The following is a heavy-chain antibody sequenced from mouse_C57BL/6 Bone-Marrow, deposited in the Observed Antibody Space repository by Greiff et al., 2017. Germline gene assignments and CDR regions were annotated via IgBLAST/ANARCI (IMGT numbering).Heavy chain of an antibody. CDR3: ARYYDYDLYYFDY. V-gene: IGHV1-81*01. D-gene: IGHD2-4*01. J-gene: IGHJ2*01. Sequence: VKLQQSGAELARPGASVKLSCKASGYTFTSYGISWVKQRTGQGLEWIGEIYPRSGNTYYNEKFKGKATLTADKSSSTAYMELRSLTSEDSAVYFCARYYDYDLYYFDYWGQGTTLTVAS. CDR1: GYTFTSYG. CDR2: IYPRSGNT.